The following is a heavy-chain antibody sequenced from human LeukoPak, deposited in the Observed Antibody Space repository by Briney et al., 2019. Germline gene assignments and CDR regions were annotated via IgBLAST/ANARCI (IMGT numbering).Heavy chain of an antibody. CDR2: ISGSGGST. D-gene: IGHD3-16*01. CDR1: GFTFSSYA. V-gene: IGHV3-23*01. J-gene: IGHJ4*02. Sequence: PGGSLRLSCAASGFTFSSYAMSWVRQAPGKGLEWVSAISGSGGSTYYADSVKGRFTISRDNSKNTLYLQMNSLRAEDTAVYYCARVPRGGNYFDYWGQGTLVTVSS. CDR3: ARVPRGGNYFDY.